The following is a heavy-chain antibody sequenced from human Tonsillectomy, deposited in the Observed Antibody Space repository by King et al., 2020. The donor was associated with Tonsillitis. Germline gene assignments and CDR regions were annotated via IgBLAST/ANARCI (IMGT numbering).Heavy chain of an antibody. Sequence: VQLQESGPGLVKPSQTLSLTCTVSGGSINSGDYCVSWIRQPPGKGLEWIGYIYHSGSTYYNPSLKSRVTISVDTSKNQFSLKLSSVTAADTAVYYCASRAAAGSSYCFDYWGQGTLVTVSS. J-gene: IGHJ4*02. V-gene: IGHV4-30-4*01. CDR2: IYHSGST. CDR1: GGSINSGDYC. D-gene: IGHD6-13*01. CDR3: ASRAAAGSSYCFDY.